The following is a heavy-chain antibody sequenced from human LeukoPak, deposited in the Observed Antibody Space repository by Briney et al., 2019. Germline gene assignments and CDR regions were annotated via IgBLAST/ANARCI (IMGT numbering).Heavy chain of an antibody. Sequence: PGGSLRLSCAASGFTFSSFGMSWVRQAPGKGLVWVSRINSDGSNTNYADSVKGRFTISRDNAKNTLYLQMNSLRAEDTALYYCARGTGGSYWGGDTFHIWGQGTMVTVSS. CDR3: ARGTGGSYWGGDTFHI. CDR2: INSDGSNT. CDR1: GFTFSSFG. V-gene: IGHV3-74*01. J-gene: IGHJ3*02. D-gene: IGHD1-26*01.